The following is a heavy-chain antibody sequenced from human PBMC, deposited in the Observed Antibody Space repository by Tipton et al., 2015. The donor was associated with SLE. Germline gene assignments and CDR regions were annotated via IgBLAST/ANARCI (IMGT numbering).Heavy chain of an antibody. J-gene: IGHJ6*03. CDR1: GGSISSSSYY. D-gene: IGHD1-26*01. Sequence: TLSLTCTVSGGSISSSSYYWGWIRQPPGKGLEWIGEINHSGSTNYNPSLKSRVNISVDTSKNQFSLKLSSVTAADTAVYYCASAYSGSSHRVVYYYYYYMDGWGKVTTVTVSS. CDR2: INHSGST. CDR3: ASAYSGSSHRVVYYYYYYMDG. V-gene: IGHV4-39*07.